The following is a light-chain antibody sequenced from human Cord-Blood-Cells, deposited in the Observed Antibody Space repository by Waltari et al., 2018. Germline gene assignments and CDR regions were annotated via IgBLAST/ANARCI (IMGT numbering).Light chain of an antibody. V-gene: IGLV1-44*01. CDR2: SNN. J-gene: IGLJ3*02. CDR3: AAWDDSLNGFWV. Sequence: QSVLTQPPSASGTPGQRVTISCSGSSSNIGSNTVNWYQQLPGTAPKLLIYSNNQLPSGVPGRFSGSKSGTSASLAISGLQSEDEADYYCAAWDDSLNGFWVFGGGTKLTVL. CDR1: SSNIGSNT.